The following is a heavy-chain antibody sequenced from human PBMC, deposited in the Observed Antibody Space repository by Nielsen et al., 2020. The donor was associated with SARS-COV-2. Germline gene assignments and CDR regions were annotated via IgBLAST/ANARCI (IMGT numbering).Heavy chain of an antibody. D-gene: IGHD3-9*01. CDR1: GFTFRRSA. CDR2: IWYDGSNK. J-gene: IGHJ4*02. CDR3: AGDGGGGYDIREGFDY. Sequence: GESLKISCAASGFTFRRSAMHWVRQAPGKGLEWVAVIWYDGSNKYYADSVKGRFTISRDNSKNTLYLQMDSLRAEDTAMYYCAGDGGGGYDIREGFDYWGQGTLVTVSS. V-gene: IGHV3-33*08.